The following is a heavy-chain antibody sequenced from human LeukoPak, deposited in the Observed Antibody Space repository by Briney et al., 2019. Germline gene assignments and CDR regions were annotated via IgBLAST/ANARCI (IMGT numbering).Heavy chain of an antibody. CDR2: IYPGDSDT. CDR1: GYSFTSYW. Sequence: GESLKISCKGSGYSFTSYWIGWVRQMPGKGLEWMGIIYPGDSDTRYSPSFQGQVTISADKSISTAYLQWSSLKASDTAMYYWARICSGGSCYSDYYYGMAVWGQGTTVTVSS. J-gene: IGHJ6*02. D-gene: IGHD2-15*01. V-gene: IGHV5-51*01. CDR3: ARICSGGSCYSDYYYGMAV.